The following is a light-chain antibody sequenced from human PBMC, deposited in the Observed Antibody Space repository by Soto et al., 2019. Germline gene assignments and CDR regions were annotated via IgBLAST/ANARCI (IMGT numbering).Light chain of an antibody. Sequence: DFQMTQSPSSLSASVGDRVTITCQASQEISNYLNWYQQKAGKAPKLLIYDASNLETGVPSRFSGSGSGTDFTFTISSLQPEDIATYYCQQYDNIPRTFGQGTKVE. CDR2: DAS. V-gene: IGKV1-33*01. J-gene: IGKJ1*01. CDR1: QEISNY. CDR3: QQYDNIPRT.